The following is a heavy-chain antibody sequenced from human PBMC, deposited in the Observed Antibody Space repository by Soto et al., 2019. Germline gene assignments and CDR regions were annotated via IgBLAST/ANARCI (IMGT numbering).Heavy chain of an antibody. CDR2: ISYDGSNK. CDR3: ARDPWYPDY. V-gene: IGHV3-30-3*01. D-gene: IGHD2-15*01. Sequence: LRLSCAASGFTFSSYAMHWVRQAPGKGLEWVAVISYDGSNKYYADSVKGRFTISRDNSKNTPYLQMNSLRAEDTAVYYCARDPWYPDYWGQGTLVTVSS. J-gene: IGHJ4*02. CDR1: GFTFSSYA.